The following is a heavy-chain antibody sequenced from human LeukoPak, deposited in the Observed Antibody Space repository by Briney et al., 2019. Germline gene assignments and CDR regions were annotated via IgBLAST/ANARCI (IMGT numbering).Heavy chain of an antibody. J-gene: IGHJ4*02. CDR3: AKDTLLLLY. CDR1: GFTFSNFA. CDR2: ISGSGGDT. V-gene: IGHV3-23*01. Sequence: AGGSLRLSCAASGFTFSNFAMSWVRQAPGKGLEWVSAISGSGGDTYYADSVKGRFTISRDNAKSTLYLQMNSLRAEDTALYYCAKDTLLLLYWGQGTLVTVSS. D-gene: IGHD3-22*01.